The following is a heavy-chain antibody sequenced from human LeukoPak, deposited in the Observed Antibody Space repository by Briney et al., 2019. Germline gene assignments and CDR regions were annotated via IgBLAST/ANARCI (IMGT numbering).Heavy chain of an antibody. Sequence: AGGSLRLSCVACGFSFSDYYMSWIRQAPGRGLEWISYISGSGSDLYYADSVKGRFTISRDNANNSLYLQMNSLRAEDTAVYYCARSIGHYYTMDVWGQGTTVTVSS. CDR2: ISGSGSDL. CDR3: ARSIGHYYTMDV. CDR1: GFSFSDYY. J-gene: IGHJ6*02. V-gene: IGHV3-11*01. D-gene: IGHD3-22*01.